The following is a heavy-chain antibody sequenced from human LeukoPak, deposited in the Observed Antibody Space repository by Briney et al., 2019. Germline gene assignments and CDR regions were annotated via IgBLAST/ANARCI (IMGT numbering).Heavy chain of an antibody. CDR1: DGSISSSSYY. Sequence: PSETLSLACTASDGSISSSSYYWGWIRQPPGKGVEWIGSIYYSGSTYYNPSLKGRVTISVDTSKNQFSLKLSSVTAADTAVYYCARSIDYYDISGYYYLFDYWRQGTLVTVSS. D-gene: IGHD3-22*01. J-gene: IGHJ4*02. V-gene: IGHV4-39*07. CDR2: IYYSGST. CDR3: ARSIDYYDISGYYYLFDY.